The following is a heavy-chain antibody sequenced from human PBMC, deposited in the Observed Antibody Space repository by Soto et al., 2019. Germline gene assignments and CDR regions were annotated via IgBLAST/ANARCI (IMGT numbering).Heavy chain of an antibody. D-gene: IGHD6-6*01. CDR3: ARGREFSSMQIGY. V-gene: IGHV1-8*01. Sequence: QVQLVQSGAEVKKPGASVKVSCKASGYTFTRYNINRVRQATGQGLEWMGWMNPNSGNTDYAQKFQGRVTMTRNTSISTAYMELSSLRFEDTAVYYCARGREFSSMQIGYWGQGTLVTVSA. CDR1: GYTFTRYN. J-gene: IGHJ4*02. CDR2: MNPNSGNT.